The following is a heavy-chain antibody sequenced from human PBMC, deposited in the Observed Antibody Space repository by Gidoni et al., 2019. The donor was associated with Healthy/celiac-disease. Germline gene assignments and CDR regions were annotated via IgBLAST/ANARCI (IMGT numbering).Heavy chain of an antibody. CDR1: GFTFDDYA. CDR3: AKGSSGWYWDWFDP. V-gene: IGHV3-9*01. Sequence: EVQLVESGGGLVQPGRSLRLSCAASGFTFDDYAMHWVRQAPGKGLEWVSGISWNSGSIGYADSVKGRFTISRDNAKNSLYLQMNSLRAEDTALYYCAKGSSGWYWDWFDPWGQGTLVTVSS. CDR2: ISWNSGSI. J-gene: IGHJ5*02. D-gene: IGHD6-19*01.